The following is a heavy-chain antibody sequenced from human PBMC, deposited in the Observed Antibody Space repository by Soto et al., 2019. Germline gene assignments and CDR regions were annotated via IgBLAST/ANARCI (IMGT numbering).Heavy chain of an antibody. CDR1: GGSFSGYY. CDR3: ARGRRGDFDY. J-gene: IGHJ4*02. Sequence: KSSETLSLTCAVYGGSFSGYYWSWIRQPPGKGLEWIGEINHSGSTNYNPSLKSRVTISVDTSKNQFSLKLSSVTAADTAVYYCARGRRGDFDYWGQGTLVTVSS. V-gene: IGHV4-34*01. D-gene: IGHD3-10*01. CDR2: INHSGST.